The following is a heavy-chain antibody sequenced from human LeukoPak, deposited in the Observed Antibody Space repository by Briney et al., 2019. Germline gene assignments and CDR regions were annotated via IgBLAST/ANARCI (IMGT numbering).Heavy chain of an antibody. CDR3: ARVGGGSGSYYNVGNWFDP. Sequence: SETLSLTCAVYGGSFSGYYWSWIRQPPGKGLEWIGEINHSGSTNYNPSLKSRVTISVDTSKNQFSLKLSSVTAADTAVYYCARVGGGSGSYYNVGNWFDPWGQGTLVTVSS. J-gene: IGHJ5*02. V-gene: IGHV4-34*01. D-gene: IGHD3-10*01. CDR2: INHSGST. CDR1: GGSFSGYY.